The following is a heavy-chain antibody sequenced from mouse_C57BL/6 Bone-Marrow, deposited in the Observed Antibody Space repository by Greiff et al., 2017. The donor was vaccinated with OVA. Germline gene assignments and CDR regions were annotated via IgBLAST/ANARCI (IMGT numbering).Heavy chain of an antibody. CDR3: ARCPIYYGNYDWFAY. V-gene: IGHV1-69*01. CDR1: GYTFTSYW. CDR2: IDPSDSYT. D-gene: IGHD2-1*01. J-gene: IGHJ3*01. Sequence: QVQLQQPGAELVMPGASVKLSCKASGYTFTSYWMHWVKQRPGKGLEWIGEIDPSDSYTNYNQKFKGKSTLTVDKSSSTAYMQLSSLTSEDSAVYYCARCPIYYGNYDWFAYWGQGTLVTVSA.